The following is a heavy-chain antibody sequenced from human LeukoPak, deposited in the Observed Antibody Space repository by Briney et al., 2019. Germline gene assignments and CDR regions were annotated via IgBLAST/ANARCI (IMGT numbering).Heavy chain of an antibody. CDR1: GYTFTGYY. Sequence: GASVKVSCKASGYTFTGYYMHWVRQAPGQGLEWMGWINPNSGGTNYAQKFQGRVTMTRDTSISTAYMELSRLRSDDTAAYYCARVSGRITMVRGVIRCWFDPWGQGTLVTVSS. CDR3: ARVSGRITMVRGVIRCWFDP. D-gene: IGHD3-10*01. J-gene: IGHJ5*02. V-gene: IGHV1-2*02. CDR2: INPNSGGT.